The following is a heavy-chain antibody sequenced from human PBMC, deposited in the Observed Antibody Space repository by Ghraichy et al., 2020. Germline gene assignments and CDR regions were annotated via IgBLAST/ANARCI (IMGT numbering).Heavy chain of an antibody. J-gene: IGHJ5*02. CDR3: AREVPAAMHLNWFDP. V-gene: IGHV1-2*02. CDR1: GYTFTGYY. Sequence: ASVKVSCKASGYTFTGYYMHWVRQAPGQGLEWMGWINPNSGGTNYAQKFQGRVTMTRDTSISTAYMELSRLRSDDTAVYYCAREVPAAMHLNWFDPWGQGTLVTVSS. D-gene: IGHD2-2*01. CDR2: INPNSGGT.